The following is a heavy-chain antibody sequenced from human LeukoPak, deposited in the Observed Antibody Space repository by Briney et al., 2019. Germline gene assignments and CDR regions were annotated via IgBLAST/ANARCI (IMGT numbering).Heavy chain of an antibody. CDR3: ARGLFYGSGSYYWGYFDY. Sequence: GGSLRLSCVVSGFTFSSYAMSWVRQAPGKGLEWVSYISSSSSTIYYADSVKGRFTISRDNAKNSLYLQMNSLRAEDTAVYYCARGLFYGSGSYYWGYFDYWGQGTLVTVSS. D-gene: IGHD3-10*01. CDR1: GFTFSSYA. J-gene: IGHJ4*02. CDR2: ISSSSSTI. V-gene: IGHV3-48*01.